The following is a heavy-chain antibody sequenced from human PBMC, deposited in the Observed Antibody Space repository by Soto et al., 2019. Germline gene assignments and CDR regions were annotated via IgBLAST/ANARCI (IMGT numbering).Heavy chain of an antibody. J-gene: IGHJ4*02. V-gene: IGHV3-21*01. CDR2: ISSSSSYI. Sequence: EVQLVESGGGLVKPGGSLRLSCAASGFTFSSYSMNWVRQAPGKGLERVSSISSSSSYIYYADSVKGRFTISRDNAKNSLYLQMNSLRAEDTAVYYCARDKGLQQLWGYYFDYWGQGTLVTVSS. D-gene: IGHD6-13*01. CDR3: ARDKGLQQLWGYYFDY. CDR1: GFTFSSYS.